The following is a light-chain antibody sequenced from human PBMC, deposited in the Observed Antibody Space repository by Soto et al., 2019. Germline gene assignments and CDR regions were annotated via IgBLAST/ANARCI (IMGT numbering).Light chain of an antibody. V-gene: IGLV2-14*01. CDR1: SSDVGGYNY. Sequence: SVLTQPASVSGSPGQSITISCTGTSSDVGGYNYVSWYQQQSGKAPKLMIHEVSNRPSGVSNRFSGSKSGNTASLTISGLQAEDEADYYCSSYTSSRAYVFGIGTKLTVL. J-gene: IGLJ1*01. CDR3: SSYTSSRAYV. CDR2: EVS.